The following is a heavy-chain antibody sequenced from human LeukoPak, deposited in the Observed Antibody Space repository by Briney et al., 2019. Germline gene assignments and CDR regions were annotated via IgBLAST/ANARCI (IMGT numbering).Heavy chain of an antibody. V-gene: IGHV3-11*01. CDR3: ASKYDILTGFDY. J-gene: IGHJ4*02. D-gene: IGHD3-9*01. CDR1: GFTCSDYY. Sequence: GGSLRLSCAASGFTCSDYYMSWIRPAPGKGLEWVSYISSSGSSIYYADSVKGRFTISRDNPKNSLYLQMNSLRAEDTAVYYCASKYDILTGFDYWGQGTLVTVSS. CDR2: ISSSGSSI.